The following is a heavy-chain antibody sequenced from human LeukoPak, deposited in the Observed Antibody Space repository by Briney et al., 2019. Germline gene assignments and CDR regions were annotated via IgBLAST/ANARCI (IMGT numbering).Heavy chain of an antibody. Sequence: PGGSLRLSCATSGFTFNDYAMYWVRQAPGKGLEWVSGISWNSRSIAYADSVKGRFTISRDNAKNSLYLQMNSLKTEDTAVYYCTRVFRRQQWLVHPSDYWGQGTLVTVSS. CDR3: TRVFRRQQWLVHPSDY. J-gene: IGHJ4*02. V-gene: IGHV3-9*01. D-gene: IGHD6-19*01. CDR1: GFTFNDYA. CDR2: ISWNSRSI.